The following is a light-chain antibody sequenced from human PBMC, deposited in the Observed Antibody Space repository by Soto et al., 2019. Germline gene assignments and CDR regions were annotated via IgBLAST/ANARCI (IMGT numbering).Light chain of an antibody. CDR1: QSISTW. CDR3: QQYNDSFRYT. Sequence: DIQMTQSPSTLSASVGDRVTITCRASQSISTWLAWYQQKPGTAPKLLIYAASTLETGVPSRFSGSRSGTEFTLTVSSLQSDDFATYYCQQYNDSFRYTFGQGTKVDIK. V-gene: IGKV1-5*03. CDR2: AAS. J-gene: IGKJ2*01.